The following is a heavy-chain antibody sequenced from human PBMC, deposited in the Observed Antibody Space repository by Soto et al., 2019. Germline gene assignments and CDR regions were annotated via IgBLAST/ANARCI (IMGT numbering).Heavy chain of an antibody. CDR3: ARDGAAAGSPYFY. V-gene: IGHV3-33*01. J-gene: IGHJ4*02. Sequence: GGSLRLSCAASGFTFSSYGMHWVRQAPGKGLEWVAVIWYDGSNKYYADSVKGRFTISRDNSKNTLYLQMNSLRAEDTAVYYCARDGAAAGSPYFYWGQGTLVTVSS. CDR1: GFTFSSYG. D-gene: IGHD6-13*01. CDR2: IWYDGSNK.